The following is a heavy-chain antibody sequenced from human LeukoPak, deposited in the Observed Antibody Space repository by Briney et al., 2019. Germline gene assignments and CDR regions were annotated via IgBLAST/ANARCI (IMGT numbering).Heavy chain of an antibody. D-gene: IGHD3-3*01. CDR2: ISYDGSNK. Sequence: GGSLRLSCAASGFTFSSYGMHRVRQAPGKGLEGVAVISYDGSNKYYADSVKGRFTISRDNSKNTLYLQMNSLRAEDTAVYYCAKDPSYYDFWSGYYTSAYYGMDVWGQGTTVTVSS. J-gene: IGHJ6*02. CDR1: GFTFSSYG. V-gene: IGHV3-30*18. CDR3: AKDPSYYDFWSGYYTSAYYGMDV.